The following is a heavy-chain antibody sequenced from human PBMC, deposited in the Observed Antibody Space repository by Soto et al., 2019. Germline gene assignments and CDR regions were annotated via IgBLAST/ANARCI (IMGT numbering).Heavy chain of an antibody. J-gene: IGHJ4*02. V-gene: IGHV1-46*01. CDR2: INPSGGST. CDR3: ARDIGSGLYGADY. D-gene: IGHD6-19*01. CDR1: GYTFTRYY. Sequence: QVQLVQSGAEVKKSGASMKVSCKASGYTFTRYYVHWVRQAPGQGLEWMGMINPSGGSTSYAQKSQGRVIMTRDTSTSTVYMELSRLRSEDTAVYYCARDIGSGLYGADYWGQGALGIVAS.